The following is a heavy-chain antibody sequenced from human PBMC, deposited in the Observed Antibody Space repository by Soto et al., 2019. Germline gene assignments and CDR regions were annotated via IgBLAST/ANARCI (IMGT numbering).Heavy chain of an antibody. V-gene: IGHV1-69*06. CDR3: ASSGYCSSTSCPYYFDY. CDR1: GGTFSSYA. CDR2: IIPIFGTA. Sequence: QVQLVQSGAEVKQPGSSVKVSCKASGGTFSSYAISWVRQAPGQGLEWMGGIIPIFGTANYAQKFQGRVTITADKSTSTAYMELSSLRSEDTAVYYCASSGYCSSTSCPYYFDYCGQGTLVTVSS. J-gene: IGHJ4*02. D-gene: IGHD2-2*03.